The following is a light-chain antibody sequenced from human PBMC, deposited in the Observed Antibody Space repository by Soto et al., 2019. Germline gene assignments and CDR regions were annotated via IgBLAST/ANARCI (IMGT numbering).Light chain of an antibody. Sequence: IVMTQSPLSLPVTPGEPASISCRSSQSLLHSNGYNYLDWYVQKPGQSPQLLIYLGSNRASGVPDGFSGSGSGTDFTLKISRVEAEDVGVYYCMQSLQTRTFGGGTKVEIK. J-gene: IGKJ4*01. V-gene: IGKV2-28*01. CDR3: MQSLQTRT. CDR2: LGS. CDR1: QSLLHSNGYNY.